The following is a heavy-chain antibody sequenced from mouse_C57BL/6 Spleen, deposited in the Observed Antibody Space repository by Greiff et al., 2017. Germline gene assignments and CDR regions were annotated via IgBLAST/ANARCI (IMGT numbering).Heavy chain of an antibody. V-gene: IGHV3-6*01. CDR3: AREIRDYYAMDY. CDR2: IRYDGSN. Sequence: EVKLQESGPGLVKPSQSLSLTCSVTGYSITSGYYWNWIRQFPGNKLEWMGYIRYDGSNNYNPSLKNRISITRDTSKNQFFLKLNSVTTEETATYNCAREIRDYYAMDYWGQGTSVTVSS. J-gene: IGHJ4*01. CDR1: GYSITSGYY.